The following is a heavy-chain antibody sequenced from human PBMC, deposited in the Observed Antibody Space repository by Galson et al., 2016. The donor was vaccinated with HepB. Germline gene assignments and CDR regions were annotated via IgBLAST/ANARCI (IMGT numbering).Heavy chain of an antibody. CDR1: GFRFSEHY. J-gene: IGHJ3*02. V-gene: IGHV3-72*01. Sequence: SLRLSCAASGFRFSEHYMDWVRQAPGKGLEWVGRTRNKVNGYTTEYASSVKGRFTISRDDSKNSLYLQMNSLKTEDTALYYCARPSGKYSGGFDIWGQGTMVTVSS. CDR2: TRNKVNGYTT. CDR3: ARPSGKYSGGFDI. D-gene: IGHD2/OR15-2a*01.